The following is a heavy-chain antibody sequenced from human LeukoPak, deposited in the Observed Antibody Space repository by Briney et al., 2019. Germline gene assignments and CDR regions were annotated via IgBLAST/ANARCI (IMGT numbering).Heavy chain of an antibody. V-gene: IGHV1-8*01. D-gene: IGHD2-8*01. Sequence: ASVKVSCKASGYTFSSYDINWVRQATGQGLEWMGWMNPNSGNTGYAQKFQGRVTITRNTSISTAYMELSSLRSEDTAVYYCARTGPGIVLMVYWGQGTLVTVSS. J-gene: IGHJ4*02. CDR3: ARTGPGIVLMVY. CDR2: MNPNSGNT. CDR1: GYTFSSYD.